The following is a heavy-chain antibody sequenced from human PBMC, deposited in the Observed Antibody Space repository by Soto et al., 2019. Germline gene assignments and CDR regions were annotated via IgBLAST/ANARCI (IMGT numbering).Heavy chain of an antibody. D-gene: IGHD3-10*01. V-gene: IGHV1-8*02. CDR3: PRGSPGPVDH. J-gene: IGHJ4*02. CDR2: MNPYIGDT. Sequence: QVQLLQSGAEVRKPGASVKVSCKASGYTFTNFHFNCVRQATGPGLEWIGWMNPYIGDTGYARNFQGRATMTRDTSIHTAYMEMPSLTSDDTAVYYCPRGSPGPVDHWGQGTPVTVSS. CDR1: GYTFTNFH.